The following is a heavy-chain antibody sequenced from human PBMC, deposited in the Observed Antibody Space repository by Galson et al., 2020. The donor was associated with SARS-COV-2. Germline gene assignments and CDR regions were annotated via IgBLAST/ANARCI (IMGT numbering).Heavy chain of an antibody. V-gene: IGHV3-74*01. D-gene: IGHD3-22*01. CDR2: IHSDGRRT. J-gene: IGHJ3*02. Sequence: GGSLRLSCAASGFTFSSSWMHWVRQAPGKGLVWVSRIHSDGRRTSYADSVKGRFTISRDNAKNTLYLQMNSLRAEDTAVYYCAKEYYYDKSGPLDAFEIWGQGTMVTVSS. CDR1: GFTFSSSW. CDR3: AKEYYYDKSGPLDAFEI.